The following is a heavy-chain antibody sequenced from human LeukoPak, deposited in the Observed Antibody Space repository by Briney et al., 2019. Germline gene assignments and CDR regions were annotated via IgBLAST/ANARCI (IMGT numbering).Heavy chain of an antibody. J-gene: IGHJ4*02. D-gene: IGHD2-15*01. CDR2: INTNTGNP. Sequence: GASVKVSCKASGYTFTGYYMHWVRQAPGQGLEWMGWINTNTGNPTYAQGFTGRFVFSLDTSVSTAYLQISSLKAEDTAVYYCARAGSSPQAPPFDYWGQGTPVTVSS. CDR1: GYTFTGYY. CDR3: ARAGSSPQAPPFDY. V-gene: IGHV7-4-1*02.